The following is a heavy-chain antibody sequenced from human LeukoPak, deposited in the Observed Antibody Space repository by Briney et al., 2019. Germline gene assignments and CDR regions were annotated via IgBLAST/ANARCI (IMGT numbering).Heavy chain of an antibody. V-gene: IGHV1-18*01. D-gene: IGHD3-9*01. CDR1: GHTFTNYG. CDR2: VSTYNGNT. J-gene: IGHJ5*02. Sequence: GASVKVSCKASGHTFTNYGISWVRQAPGQGLEWMGWVSTYNGNTNYAQQLQGRVTMTTDTSTSTAYMDLRSLRSDDTAVYYCAMSNGAELRYFDWLPFSWGQGTLVTVSS. CDR3: AMSNGAELRYFDWLPFS.